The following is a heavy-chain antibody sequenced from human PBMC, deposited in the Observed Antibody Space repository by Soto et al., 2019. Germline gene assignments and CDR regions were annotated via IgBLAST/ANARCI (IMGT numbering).Heavy chain of an antibody. CDR2: IYHSGST. J-gene: IGHJ5*02. CDR1: GGSISSSNC. D-gene: IGHD2-15*01. Sequence: PSETLSLTCAVSGGSISSSNCWSWVRQPPGKGLEWIGEIYHSGSTNYNPSLKSRVTISVDKSKNQFSLKLSSVTAADTAVYYCARDLGYCSGGSCYRAPWGQGTLVTVSS. CDR3: ARDLGYCSGGSCYRAP. V-gene: IGHV4-4*02.